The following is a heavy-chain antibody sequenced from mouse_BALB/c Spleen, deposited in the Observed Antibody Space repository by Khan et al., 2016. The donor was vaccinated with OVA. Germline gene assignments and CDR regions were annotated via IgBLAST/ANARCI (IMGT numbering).Heavy chain of an antibody. CDR3: ARSVTITAVVATDFDY. J-gene: IGHJ2*01. V-gene: IGHV3-2*02. Sequence: EVQLQESGPGLVNPSQSLSLTCTVTGYSITSDYAWNWIRQFPGNKLELMGYISYSGRTSYNPSLKSRISITRDTSKNQVFLQLNSVTTEDTASYFCARSVTITAVVATDFDYWGQGTTLTVSS. D-gene: IGHD1-1*01. CDR2: ISYSGRT. CDR1: GYSITSDYA.